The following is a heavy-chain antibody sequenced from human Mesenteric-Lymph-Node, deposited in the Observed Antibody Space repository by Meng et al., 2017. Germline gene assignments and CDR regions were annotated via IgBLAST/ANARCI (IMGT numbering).Heavy chain of an antibody. CDR2: IYHSGRT. V-gene: IGHV4-4*02. CDR3: TTLYGDSIS. CDR1: GGSIRNDQW. J-gene: IGHJ4*02. Sequence: VPGPGAVRASGTLVLTCDVSGGSIRNDQWWSGVRQAPGKGLEWIGEIYHSGRTNYNPSVKSRVSMSVDKSQNHFSLRLSSVTAADTAVYYCTTLYGDSISWGQGTLVTVSS. D-gene: IGHD4-17*01.